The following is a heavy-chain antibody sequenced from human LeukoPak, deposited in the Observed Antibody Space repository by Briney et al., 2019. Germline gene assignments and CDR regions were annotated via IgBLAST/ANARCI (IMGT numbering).Heavy chain of an antibody. CDR2: ISAYNGNT. Sequence: ASVKVSCKASGHTFTNYGITWVRQAPGQGLEWMGWISAYNGNTNYAQKFPGRVTMTTDTSTNTVYMELRSLRSDDTTVYYCARAKPGIAVALLDYWGQGTLVTVSS. CDR1: GHTFTNYG. V-gene: IGHV1-18*01. J-gene: IGHJ4*02. CDR3: ARAKPGIAVALLDY. D-gene: IGHD6-19*01.